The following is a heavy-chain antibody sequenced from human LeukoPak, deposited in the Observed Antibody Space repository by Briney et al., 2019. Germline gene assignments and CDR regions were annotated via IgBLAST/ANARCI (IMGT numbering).Heavy chain of an antibody. D-gene: IGHD4/OR15-4a*01. CDR1: GFTFSSYW. V-gene: IGHV3-7*03. J-gene: IGHJ4*02. CDR2: IKQDGSEK. Sequence: GGTLRLSCAASGFTFSSYWMSWVRQAPGKGLEWVANIKQDGSEKYYVDSVKGRFTISRDNAKNSLYLQMNSLRAEDTAVYYCARRAGAYSHPYDYWGQGTLVTVSS. CDR3: ARRAGAYSHPYDY.